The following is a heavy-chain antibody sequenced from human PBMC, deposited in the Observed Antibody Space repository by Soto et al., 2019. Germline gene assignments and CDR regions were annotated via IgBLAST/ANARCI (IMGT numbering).Heavy chain of an antibody. CDR1: GFTFSNFA. CDR2: ISGSGATT. Sequence: EVQLSESGGGLVQPGGSLRLSCAGSGFTFSNFAMSWVRQAPEKGLEWVSAISGSGATTYFADSVKGRFTISRDNSKNMLYLQMNSLRAEDTAIYFCTKERSSPVGHIDYWGQGTLVTVSS. CDR3: TKERSSPVGHIDY. D-gene: IGHD2-2*01. V-gene: IGHV3-23*01. J-gene: IGHJ4*02.